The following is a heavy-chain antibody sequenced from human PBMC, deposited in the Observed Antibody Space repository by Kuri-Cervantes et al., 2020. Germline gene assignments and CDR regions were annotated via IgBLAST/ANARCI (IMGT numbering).Heavy chain of an antibody. D-gene: IGHD6-13*01. V-gene: IGHV1-8*02. CDR2: MNPNSGNT. J-gene: IGHJ6*02. Sequence: ASVKVSCKASGGTFSSYAITWVRQATGQGLEWMGWMNPNSGNTGYAQKFQGRVTMTTDTSTSTAYMELRSLRSDDTAVYYCASGIKQGYYYYGMDVWGQGTTVTVSS. CDR3: ASGIKQGYYYYGMDV. CDR1: GGTFSSYA.